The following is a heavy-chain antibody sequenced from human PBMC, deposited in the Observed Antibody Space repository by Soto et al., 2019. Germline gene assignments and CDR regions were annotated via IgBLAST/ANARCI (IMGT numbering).Heavy chain of an antibody. CDR2: IYPGDSDT. Sequence: GESLKISCKGSGYSFINYWIGWVRQLPGKGLEWMGIIYPGDSDTRYSPSFQGQVTVSVDKSISTAYLQWSSLKASDTAMYYCAKYRDHGMDVWGQGTTVPVSS. J-gene: IGHJ6*02. V-gene: IGHV5-51*01. CDR3: AKYRDHGMDV. D-gene: IGHD5-12*01. CDR1: GYSFINYW.